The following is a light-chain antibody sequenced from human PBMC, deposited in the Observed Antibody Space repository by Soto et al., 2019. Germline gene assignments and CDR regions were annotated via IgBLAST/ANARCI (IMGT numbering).Light chain of an antibody. CDR1: SSDVGYYNY. CDR2: DVS. J-gene: IGLJ3*02. CDR3: SSYTSSSTLV. V-gene: IGLV2-14*03. Sequence: QSALTQPASVSGSPGQSXXISCTGTSSDVGYYNYVSWYQQYAGKAPKLMIYDVSNRPSGVSNRFSGSKSGNTASLTISGLQAEDEADYYCSSYTSSSTLVFGGGTKLTVL.